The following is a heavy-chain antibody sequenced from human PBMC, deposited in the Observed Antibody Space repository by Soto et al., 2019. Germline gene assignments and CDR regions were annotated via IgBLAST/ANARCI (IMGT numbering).Heavy chain of an antibody. V-gene: IGHV1-69*05. CDR2: IIPIFGTA. CDR3: ARTPSRSTVTHSYDY. J-gene: IGHJ4*02. Sequence: ASVKVSCKASGGTFSSYAISWVRQAPGQGLEWMGGIIPIFGTANYAQKFQGRVTITTDESTSTAYMELSSLRSEDTAVYYCARTPSRSTVTHSYDYWGQGTLVTVSS. CDR1: GGTFSSYA. D-gene: IGHD4-17*01.